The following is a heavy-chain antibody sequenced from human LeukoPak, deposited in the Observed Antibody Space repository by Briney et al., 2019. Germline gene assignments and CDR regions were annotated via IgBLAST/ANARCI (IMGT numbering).Heavy chain of an antibody. CDR1: GFSFSSYE. CDR3: ARDEYSGLYYYMDV. CDR2: IVSTTNSI. D-gene: IGHD5-12*01. J-gene: IGHJ6*03. Sequence: GGSLRLSCAASGFSFSSYEMNWVRQAPGKGLEWVSYIVSTTNSIYYADSVKGRFTISRDNAKKSLHLQMNSLRAEDTAVYYCARDEYSGLYYYMDVWGKGTTVTVSS. V-gene: IGHV3-48*03.